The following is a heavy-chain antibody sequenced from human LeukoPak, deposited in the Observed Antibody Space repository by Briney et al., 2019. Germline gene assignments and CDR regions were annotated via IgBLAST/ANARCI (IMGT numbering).Heavy chain of an antibody. V-gene: IGHV5-51*01. CDR2: IYPGDSDT. Sequence: GESPKISCKGSGYSFTSYWIGWVRQMPGKGLEWMGIIYPGDSDTRYSPSFQGQVTISADRSISTAYLQWSSLKASDTAMYYCARLPGIVATIERYFDYWGQGTLVTVSS. CDR3: ARLPGIVATIERYFDY. D-gene: IGHD5-12*01. CDR1: GYSFTSYW. J-gene: IGHJ4*02.